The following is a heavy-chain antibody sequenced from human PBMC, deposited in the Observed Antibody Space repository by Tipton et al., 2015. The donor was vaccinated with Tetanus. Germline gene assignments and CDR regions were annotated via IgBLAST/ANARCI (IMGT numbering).Heavy chain of an antibody. D-gene: IGHD6-19*01. CDR3: ARLVKQWLVPEDY. Sequence: QLVQSGPEVKKPGSSVKVSCKASGGTFTNYALSWVRQAPGQGLEWVGGITPIFGTTNSAPKFQGRVTITADESTNTAYLDLRSLRSDDTAVYFCARLVKQWLVPEDYWGQGTLITVSS. CDR2: ITPIFGTT. J-gene: IGHJ4*02. V-gene: IGHV1-69*01. CDR1: GGTFTNYA.